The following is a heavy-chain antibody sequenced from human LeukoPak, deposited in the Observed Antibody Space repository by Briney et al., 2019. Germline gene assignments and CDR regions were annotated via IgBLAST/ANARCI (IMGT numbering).Heavy chain of an antibody. CDR2: IYYSGST. J-gene: IGHJ5*02. CDR1: GGSVSSYY. V-gene: IGHV4-59*02. CDR3: ARGGFLEWLLGINWFDP. D-gene: IGHD3-3*01. Sequence: SETLSLTCTVSGGSVSSYYWSWIRQPPGKGLEWVRYIYYSGSTNYNPSLNSRVTISVDTSKNQFSLKLSSVTAADTAVYYCARGGFLEWLLGINWFDPWGQGTLVTVSS.